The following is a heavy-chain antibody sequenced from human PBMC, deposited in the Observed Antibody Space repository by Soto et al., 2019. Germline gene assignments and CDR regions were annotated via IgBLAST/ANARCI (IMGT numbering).Heavy chain of an antibody. D-gene: IGHD6-13*01. CDR2: IIPIFGTA. Sequence: ASVTVSCKASGRTFSSYAISWVRQVPRQGREWMGGIIPIFGTANYAQKFQGRVTMTTDTSTSTAYMELRSLRSDDTAVYYCARDQALRYSRSWTPSPGFDPWGQGTLVTVSS. J-gene: IGHJ5*02. CDR1: GRTFSSYA. CDR3: ARDQALRYSRSWTPSPGFDP. V-gene: IGHV1-69*05.